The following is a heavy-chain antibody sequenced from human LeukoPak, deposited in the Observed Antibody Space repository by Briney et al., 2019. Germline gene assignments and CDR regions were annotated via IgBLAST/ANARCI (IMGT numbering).Heavy chain of an antibody. D-gene: IGHD3-10*01. CDR1: GYTFTSYD. CDR3: ARVGDYYGSPDP. J-gene: IGHJ5*02. CDR2: MNPNSGNT. V-gene: IGHV1-8*03. Sequence: ASVKVSCKASGYTFTSYDINWVRQAIGQGLEWMGWMNPNSGNTGYAQKFQGRVTITRNTSISTAYMELSSLRSEDTAVYYCARVGDYYGSPDPWGQGTLVTVSS.